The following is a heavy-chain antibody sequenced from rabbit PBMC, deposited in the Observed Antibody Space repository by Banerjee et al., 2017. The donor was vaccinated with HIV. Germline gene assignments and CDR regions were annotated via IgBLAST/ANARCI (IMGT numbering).Heavy chain of an antibody. D-gene: IGHD2-1*01. J-gene: IGHJ4*01. CDR3: ARDPYSYDDYGDYPFNL. CDR2: IDPIFGTT. CDR1: GVSFSGDSY. V-gene: IGHV1S40*01. Sequence: QSLEESGGDLVKPGASLTLTCIASGVSFSGDSYMCWVRQAPGKGLEWIGYIDPIFGTTNYASWVNGRFTISSHNAQNTLYLQLNSLTAADTATYFCARDPYSYDDYGDYPFNLWGQGTLVTVS.